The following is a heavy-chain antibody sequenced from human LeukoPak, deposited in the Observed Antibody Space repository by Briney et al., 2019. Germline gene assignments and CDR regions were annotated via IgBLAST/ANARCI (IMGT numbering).Heavy chain of an antibody. CDR2: IYPGDSDT. CDR1: GYSLTTYW. Sequence: GESLKISCRGSGYSLTTYWIGWVRQMPGKGLEWIGIIYPGDSDTRYSPSFQGQVTMTADKSINTAYLQWSSLKASDTAMYYCARRQGCSSTSCPPDSWGQGTLVTVSS. CDR3: ARRQGCSSTSCPPDS. V-gene: IGHV5-51*01. D-gene: IGHD2-2*01. J-gene: IGHJ4*02.